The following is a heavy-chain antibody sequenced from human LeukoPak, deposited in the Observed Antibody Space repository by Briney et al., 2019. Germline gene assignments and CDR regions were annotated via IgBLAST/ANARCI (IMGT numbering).Heavy chain of an antibody. V-gene: IGHV4-34*01. Sequence: SETLSLTCAVYGGSFSGYYWSWIRQPPGKGLEWIGEINHSGSTNYNPSLKSRVTISVDTSKNQFSLKLSSVTAADTAVYYCARRKGTMVRVRYRWFDPWGQGTLVTVSS. J-gene: IGHJ5*02. CDR3: ARRKGTMVRVRYRWFDP. D-gene: IGHD3-10*01. CDR1: GGSFSGYY. CDR2: INHSGST.